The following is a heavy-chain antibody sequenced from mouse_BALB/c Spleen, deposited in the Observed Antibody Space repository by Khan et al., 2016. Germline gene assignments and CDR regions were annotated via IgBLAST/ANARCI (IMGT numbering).Heavy chain of an antibody. CDR2: ISSGGSYT. V-gene: IGHV5-6*01. Sequence: EVELVESGGDLVKPGGSLKLSCAASGFTFSSYGMSWVRQTPDKRLEWVATISSGGSYTYYPDRVKGRFTISRANAKNTPYLQMSSLKSEDSARDYCARHDGKYYAVVYWCQEASVTVSS. D-gene: IGHD2-1*01. CDR1: GFTFSSYG. J-gene: IGHJ4*01. CDR3: ARHDGKYYAVVY.